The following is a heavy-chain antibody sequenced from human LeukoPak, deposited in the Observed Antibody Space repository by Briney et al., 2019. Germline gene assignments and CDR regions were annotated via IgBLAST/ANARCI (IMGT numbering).Heavy chain of an antibody. Sequence: GGSLRLSCAASGFTFSSYSMNWVRQAPGKGLEWVSYISSSSSTIYYADSVKGRFTISRDNAKNSLYLQMNSLRAEDTAVYYCARDTYNWNENYYYYMDVWGKGTTVTVSS. CDR3: ARDTYNWNENYYYYMDV. CDR1: GFTFSSYS. CDR2: ISSSSSTI. D-gene: IGHD1-1*01. J-gene: IGHJ6*03. V-gene: IGHV3-48*01.